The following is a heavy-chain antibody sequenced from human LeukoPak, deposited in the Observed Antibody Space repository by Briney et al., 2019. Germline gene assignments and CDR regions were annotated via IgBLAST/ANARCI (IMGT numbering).Heavy chain of an antibody. CDR3: ARVIHPGRGYYYYYYMDV. CDR1: GGTFSSYA. V-gene: IGHV1-69*13. CDR2: IIPIFGTA. D-gene: IGHD1-26*01. Sequence: ASVKVSCKASGGTFSSYAISWVRQAPGQGLEWMGGIIPIFGTANYAQKFQGRVTITADESTSTAYMELSSLRSEDTAVYYCARVIHPGRGYYYYYYMDVWGKGTTVTVSS. J-gene: IGHJ6*03.